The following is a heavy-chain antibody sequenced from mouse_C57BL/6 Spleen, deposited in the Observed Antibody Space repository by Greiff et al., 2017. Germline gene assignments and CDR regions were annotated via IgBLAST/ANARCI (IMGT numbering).Heavy chain of an antibody. Sequence: VQLQESGAELVKPGASVKLSCKASGYTFTSYWMHWVKQRPGQGLEWIGMIHPNSGSTKYNEKFKSKATLTVDKSSSTAYMQLSSLTSEDSAVYYCARGPYYFDYWGQGTTLTVSS. CDR3: ARGPYYFDY. CDR2: IHPNSGST. CDR1: GYTFTSYW. J-gene: IGHJ2*01. D-gene: IGHD3-3*01. V-gene: IGHV1-64*01.